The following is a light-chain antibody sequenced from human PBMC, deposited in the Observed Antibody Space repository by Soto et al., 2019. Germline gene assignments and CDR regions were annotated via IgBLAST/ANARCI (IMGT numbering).Light chain of an antibody. Sequence: DIQMTQSPSSLSASVGDRVTITCQASQNINNYLNWYQQKPGRAPKLLIYDASNLEAGVPSRFRGSGSGTDFTFTISRLEPEDFAVYYCQQYGSSPGTFGPGTKVDIK. CDR3: QQYGSSPGT. CDR1: QNINNY. V-gene: IGKV1-33*01. J-gene: IGKJ3*01. CDR2: DAS.